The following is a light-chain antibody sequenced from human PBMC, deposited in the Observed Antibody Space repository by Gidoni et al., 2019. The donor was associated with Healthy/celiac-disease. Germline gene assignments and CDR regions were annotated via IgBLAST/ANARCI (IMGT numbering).Light chain of an antibody. Sequence: VLTPSPATLSLSPGERATFSCRASQSVSSYLAWYQQKPGQAPRLLIYDASNRATGIPARFSGSGSGTDFTLTISSLEPEDFAVYYCQQRSNWPLTFGGGTKVEIK. V-gene: IGKV3-11*01. CDR3: QQRSNWPLT. CDR1: QSVSSY. CDR2: DAS. J-gene: IGKJ4*01.